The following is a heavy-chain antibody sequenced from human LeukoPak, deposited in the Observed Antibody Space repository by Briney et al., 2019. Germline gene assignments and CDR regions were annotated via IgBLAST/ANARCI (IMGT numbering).Heavy chain of an antibody. D-gene: IGHD5-12*01. Sequence: PGGSLRLSCAASGFTVSSNYMSWVRQAPGKGLEWVSAISGSGGSTYYADSVKGRFTISRDNSKNTLYLQMNSLRAEDTAVYYCAKGTNSGYDYYYYYYMDVWGKGTTVTISS. J-gene: IGHJ6*03. CDR1: GFTVSSNY. V-gene: IGHV3-23*01. CDR2: ISGSGGST. CDR3: AKGTNSGYDYYYYYYMDV.